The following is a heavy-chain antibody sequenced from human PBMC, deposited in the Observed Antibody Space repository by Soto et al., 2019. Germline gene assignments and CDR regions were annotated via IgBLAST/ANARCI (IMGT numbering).Heavy chain of an antibody. CDR1: GFSFSISP. D-gene: IGHD7-27*01. CDR2: ISYDGTNK. J-gene: IGHJ4*02. CDR3: ARDPKTSGGQHWAFNYFDS. V-gene: IGHV3-30-3*01. Sequence: HTGGSLRLSCAASGFSFSISPMHWVRQAPGKGPEWVALISYDGTNKFYADSVKGRFTISRDNSKSTLYLQVDSLRPEDAAVYYCARDPKTSGGQHWAFNYFDSWGQGTLVTVSP.